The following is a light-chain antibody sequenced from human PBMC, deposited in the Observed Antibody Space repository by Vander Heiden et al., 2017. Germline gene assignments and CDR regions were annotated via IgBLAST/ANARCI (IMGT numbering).Light chain of an antibody. CDR3: QQDEKLTYT. CDR1: QDTSNY. Sequence: DIQMTQSPSSLSAPVGDRVTITCQASQDTSNYVNWYQQKPGKAPKLLLYDASNLETGVPSRFSGSGSGTAFTCTSSSLPAEDIATYYCQQDEKLTYTFGQGTKVEIK. V-gene: IGKV1-33*01. CDR2: DAS. J-gene: IGKJ2*01.